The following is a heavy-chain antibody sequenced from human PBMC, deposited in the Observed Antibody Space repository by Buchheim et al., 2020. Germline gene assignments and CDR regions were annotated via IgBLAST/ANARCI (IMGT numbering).Heavy chain of an antibody. CDR1: GFTSSTYW. Sequence: EVQLVESGGGLVQPGGSLRLSCEASGFTSSTYWMSWVRQAPGKGLEWVSAISGSGGYRTYYADSVRGRFTISRDDSTNTAYLHMRSLRAEDTAVYFCAKDVTYYYASSGYYYWHWGQGTL. J-gene: IGHJ4*02. CDR3: AKDVTYYYASSGYYYWH. D-gene: IGHD3-22*01. CDR2: ISGSGGYRT. V-gene: IGHV3-23*04.